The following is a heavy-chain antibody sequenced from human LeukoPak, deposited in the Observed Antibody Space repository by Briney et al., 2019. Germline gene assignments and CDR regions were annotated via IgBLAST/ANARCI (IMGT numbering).Heavy chain of an antibody. CDR2: ISDDGSEK. CDR3: ARRYFDY. J-gene: IGHJ4*02. Sequence: AGRSLRLSCAASGFTLSRYGMHWVRQAPGKGLEWLAVISDDGSEKYNADSVKGRFTISRDNSKNTLYLQMNSLRAEDTAVYYCARRYFDYWGQGTLVTVSS. CDR1: GFTLSRYG. V-gene: IGHV3-30*03.